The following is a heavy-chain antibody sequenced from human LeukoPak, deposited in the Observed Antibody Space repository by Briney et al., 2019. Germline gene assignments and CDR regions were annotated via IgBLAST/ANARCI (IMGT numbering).Heavy chain of an antibody. J-gene: IGHJ5*02. CDR1: GYSFTDYY. CDR3: ARADRLHGGPYLIGP. D-gene: IGHD2-21*01. CDR2: INPNSGGT. Sequence: ASVKVSCKTSGYSFTDYYMHWVRQAPGQGLEWMGWINPNSGGTSAAQKFQGGVTMTRDTSITTVYMEVSWLTSDDTAIYYCARADRLHGGPYLIGPWGQGTLVTVSS. V-gene: IGHV1-2*02.